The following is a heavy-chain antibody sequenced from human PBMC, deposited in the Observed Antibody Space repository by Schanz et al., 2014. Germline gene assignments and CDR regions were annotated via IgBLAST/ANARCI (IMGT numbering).Heavy chain of an antibody. CDR3: GRGYSRSYIDF. J-gene: IGHJ4*02. V-gene: IGHV1-46*03. Sequence: QVQLVQSGAEVKKPGASVRVSCKVSGYAFTTYGISWVRQAPGQGLEWMGIINPSGGSTRYGQKFQGRITVTTDTSTSTVYLALSSLRSDDTAVYYCGRGYSRSYIDFWGQGTLINVSS. CDR2: INPSGGST. CDR1: GYAFTTYG. D-gene: IGHD5-12*01.